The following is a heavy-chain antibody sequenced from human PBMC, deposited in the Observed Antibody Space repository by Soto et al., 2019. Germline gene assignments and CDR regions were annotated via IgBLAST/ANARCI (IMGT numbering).Heavy chain of an antibody. CDR1: GGSISSGGYS. CDR3: ARAGGLGAVTVDY. Sequence: QLQLQESGSGLVKPSQTLSLTCAVSGGSISSGGYSWSWIRQPPGKGLEWIGYIYHGSTYYNPSHTTRVTTAVDSAKNQFSLKVRSVTAADTAAYYCARAGGLGAVTVDYWGQGTLVTVSS. J-gene: IGHJ4*02. CDR2: IYHGST. D-gene: IGHD6-19*01. V-gene: IGHV4-30-2*01.